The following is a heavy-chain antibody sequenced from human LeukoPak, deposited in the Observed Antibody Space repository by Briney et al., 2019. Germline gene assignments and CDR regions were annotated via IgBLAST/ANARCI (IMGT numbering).Heavy chain of an antibody. D-gene: IGHD3-16*01. CDR1: GDCVSSNSAT. V-gene: IGHV6-1*01. J-gene: IGHJ4*02. Sequence: SQTLSLTCAISGDCVSSNSATWNWIRQSPSRGLEWLGRTYYRSKWYYDYAVSVRSRVTINPDTSKNQFSLQLNSVTPEDTAVYYCARDLSSGLGDFDYWGQGTLVTVSS. CDR2: TYYRSKWYY. CDR3: ARDLSSGLGDFDY.